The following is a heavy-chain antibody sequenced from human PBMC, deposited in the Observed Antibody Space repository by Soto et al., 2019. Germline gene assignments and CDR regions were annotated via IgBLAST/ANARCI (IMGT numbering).Heavy chain of an antibody. CDR2: ISAYNGNT. CDR1: GYTFTSYG. V-gene: IGHV1-18*01. J-gene: IGHJ5*02. D-gene: IGHD3-10*01. Sequence: ASVKVSCKASGYTFTSYGISWMRQAPGQGLEWMGWISAYNGNTNYAQKLQGRVTMTTDTSTSTAYMELRSLRSDDTAVYYCAREKYLVTMVRGVRFWFDPWGQGTLVTVSS. CDR3: AREKYLVTMVRGVRFWFDP.